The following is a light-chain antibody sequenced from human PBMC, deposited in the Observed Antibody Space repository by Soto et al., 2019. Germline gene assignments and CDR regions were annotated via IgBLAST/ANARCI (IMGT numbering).Light chain of an antibody. CDR1: SSDVGGYNY. CDR3: GSYAGSYTV. J-gene: IGLJ2*01. CDR2: DVS. Sequence: QSALTQPRSVSGSPGQSVTISCTGTSSDVGGYNYVSWYQQHPGKAPKLMIYDVSKRPSGVPDRFSGSKSGNTGSLTISGLQAEDEADYYCGSYAGSYTVFGGGTKLTVL. V-gene: IGLV2-11*01.